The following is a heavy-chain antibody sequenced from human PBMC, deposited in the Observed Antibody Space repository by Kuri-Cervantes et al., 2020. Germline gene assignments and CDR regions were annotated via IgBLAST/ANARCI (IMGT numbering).Heavy chain of an antibody. J-gene: IGHJ6*02. Sequence: SGPTLVKPTETFTLTCPVPGLPLSHARMGVSWMRQPPEKALEWLAHIFADDEKSYNTSLKSRLTISKDTSKSQVVLTLTNMDPVDTATYYCARISNEQLWVGTYYYGMDVWGQGTTVTVSS. CDR2: IFADDEK. CDR3: ARISNEQLWVGTYYYGMDV. D-gene: IGHD5-18*01. CDR1: GLPLSHARMG. V-gene: IGHV2-26*01.